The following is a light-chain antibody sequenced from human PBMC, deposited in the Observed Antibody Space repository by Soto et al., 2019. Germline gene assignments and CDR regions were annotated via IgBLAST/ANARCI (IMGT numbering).Light chain of an antibody. J-gene: IGLJ1*01. CDR2: EVR. CDR1: SSDIGGYDY. V-gene: IGLV2-14*01. CDR3: CSYTRTSNHYF. Sequence: QSALTQPAAVSGSPGQSITISCTGTSSDIGGYDYVSWYQQRPGKAPKLMIYEVRYRPSGVSNRFSGSKSGNTASLTISGLQAEDEAVYYCCSYTRTSNHYFFGSGTKVTVL.